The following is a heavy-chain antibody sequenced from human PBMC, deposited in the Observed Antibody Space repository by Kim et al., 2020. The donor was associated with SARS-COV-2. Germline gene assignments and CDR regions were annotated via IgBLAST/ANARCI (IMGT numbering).Heavy chain of an antibody. CDR2: ISDAPTGHT. J-gene: IGHJ4*02. CDR1: GFTFSSYT. Sequence: GGSLRLSCTTSGFTFSSYTMNWVRRAPGKGLEWVSTISDAPTGHTHDAASVNGRFTISRDDSKNTVSLHMDSLRDEDTAIYYCVTRLVAHFDYWGPGTLVPVPS. CDR3: VTRLVAHFDY. V-gene: IGHV3-23*01. D-gene: IGHD2-21*01.